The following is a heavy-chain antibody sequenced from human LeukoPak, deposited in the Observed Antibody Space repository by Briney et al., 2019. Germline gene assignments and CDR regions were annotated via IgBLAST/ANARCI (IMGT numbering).Heavy chain of an antibody. Sequence: GRSLRLSCAASGFTFSNYAMHWVRQAPGKGLEWVAIISYDGNNKYYANSVKGRFTISRDNSKNTLFLQMNSLRAEDTAVYYCATDREGDPSAYYLVGGQGTLITVSS. CDR3: ATDREGDPSAYYLV. D-gene: IGHD3-22*01. J-gene: IGHJ4*02. CDR2: ISYDGNNK. V-gene: IGHV3-30-3*01. CDR1: GFTFSNYA.